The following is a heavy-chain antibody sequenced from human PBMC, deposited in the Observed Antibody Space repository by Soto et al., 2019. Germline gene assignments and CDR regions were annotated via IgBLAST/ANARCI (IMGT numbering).Heavy chain of an antibody. J-gene: IGHJ4*02. V-gene: IGHV3-23*01. Sequence: EVQLLESGGGLVQPGGSLRLSCAASGFTFSSYAMSWVRQAPGKGLEWVSAISGTGGTTYYADSVKGRFTSSRDNSRNTLHLQMNSLRAEDTAIYYCAKFFVETGGSSGWPWSFHFWGQGTLVTVSS. D-gene: IGHD6-25*01. CDR2: ISGTGGTT. CDR3: AKFFVETGGSSGWPWSFHF. CDR1: GFTFSSYA.